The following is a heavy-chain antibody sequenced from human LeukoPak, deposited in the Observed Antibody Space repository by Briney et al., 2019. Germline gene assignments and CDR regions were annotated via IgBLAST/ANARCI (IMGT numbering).Heavy chain of an antibody. CDR3: ARGSPPDY. CDR2: ISYDGSNK. J-gene: IGHJ4*02. CDR1: GFTFSGYA. Sequence: GGSLRLSCAASGFTFSGYAMYWVRQAPGKGLEWVAVISYDGSNKYYADSVKGRFTISRDDSKNTLYVQMNSLRTEDTAVYYCARGSPPDYWGQGTLVIVSS. V-gene: IGHV3-30*04.